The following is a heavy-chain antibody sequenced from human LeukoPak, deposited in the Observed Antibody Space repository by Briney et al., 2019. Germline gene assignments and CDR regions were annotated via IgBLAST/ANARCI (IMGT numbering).Heavy chain of an antibody. J-gene: IGHJ4*02. D-gene: IGHD4-17*01. CDR2: IIPIFGTA. CDR1: GYTFTGYY. Sequence: GASVKVSCKASGYTFTGYYMHWVRQAPGQGLEWMGGIIPIFGTANYAQKFQGRVTITADESTSTAYMELSSLRSEDTAVYYCARVADYGDYVGYWGQGTLVTVSS. CDR3: ARVADYGDYVGY. V-gene: IGHV1-69*13.